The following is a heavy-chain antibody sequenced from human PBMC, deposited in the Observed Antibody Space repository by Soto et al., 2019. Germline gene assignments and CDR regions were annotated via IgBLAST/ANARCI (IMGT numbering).Heavy chain of an antibody. J-gene: IGHJ4*02. D-gene: IGHD3-3*01. CDR3: AKDSATFGRFDY. CDR1: GFTFSNHG. Sequence: ESGGGLVQPGGSLRLSCAASGFTFSNHGVSWVRQPPGKGLEWVSLISGSGDSTYYADSVKGRFTISRDNSKNTLYLQMNSLRAEDTAVYYCAKDSATFGRFDYWGQGTLVTVSS. CDR2: ISGSGDST. V-gene: IGHV3-23*01.